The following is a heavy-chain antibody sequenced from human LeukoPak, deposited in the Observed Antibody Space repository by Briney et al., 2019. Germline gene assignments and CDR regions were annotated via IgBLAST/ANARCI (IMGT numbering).Heavy chain of an antibody. J-gene: IGHJ3*02. CDR1: GFTFSSYS. CDR3: ARVRDRGLLQDAFDI. CDR2: ISSSSSYI. Sequence: GGSLRLSCAGYGFTFSSYSMNWVRQAPGKGLEWVSSISSSSSYIYYADSVKGRFTISRDNAKNSLYLQMNSLRAEDTAVYYCARVRDRGLLQDAFDIWGQGTMVTVSS. V-gene: IGHV3-21*01. D-gene: IGHD1-14*01.